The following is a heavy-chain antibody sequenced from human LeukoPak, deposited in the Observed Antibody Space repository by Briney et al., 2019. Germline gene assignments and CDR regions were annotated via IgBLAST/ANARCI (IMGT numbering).Heavy chain of an antibody. V-gene: IGHV3-21*01. CDR3: ARDEYDISGYYYFDY. Sequence: GGSLRLSCAASGFTFSSYSMNWVRQAPGKGLEWVSSISSSSYIYYADSVKGRFTISRDNAKNSLYLQMDGLRAEDTAVYYCARDEYDISGYYYFDYWGQGTLVTVSS. CDR2: ISSSSYI. D-gene: IGHD3-22*01. J-gene: IGHJ4*02. CDR1: GFTFSSYS.